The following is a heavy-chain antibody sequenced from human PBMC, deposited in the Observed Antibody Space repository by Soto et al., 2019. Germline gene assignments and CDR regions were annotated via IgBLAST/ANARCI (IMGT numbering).Heavy chain of an antibody. V-gene: IGHV4-39*01. CDR2: IYYSGST. Sequence: SETLSLTCTVSGGSISSSSYYWGWIRQPPGKGLEWIGSIYYSGSTYYNPSLKSRVTISVDTSKNQFSLKLSPVTAADTAVYYCARSKNGGYYFDYWGQGTLVTVSS. D-gene: IGHD3-10*01. CDR1: GGSISSSSYY. J-gene: IGHJ4*02. CDR3: ARSKNGGYYFDY.